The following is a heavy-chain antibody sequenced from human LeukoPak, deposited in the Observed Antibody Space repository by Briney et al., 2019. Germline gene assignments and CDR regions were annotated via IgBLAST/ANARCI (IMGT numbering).Heavy chain of an antibody. Sequence: ASVKVSCKASGGTFNSYAISWVRQAPGQGLEWMGRIIPILGIANYAQKFQGRVTITADKSTSTAYMELSSLRSEDTAVYYCARDEKYSGSYYRNVNYFDYWGQGTLVTVSS. J-gene: IGHJ4*02. CDR3: ARDEKYSGSYYRNVNYFDY. V-gene: IGHV1-69*04. CDR2: IIPILGIA. D-gene: IGHD1-26*01. CDR1: GGTFNSYA.